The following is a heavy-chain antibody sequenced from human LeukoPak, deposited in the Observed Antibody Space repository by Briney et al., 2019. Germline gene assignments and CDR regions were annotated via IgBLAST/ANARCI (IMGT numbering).Heavy chain of an antibody. CDR1: GFTFSSYW. Sequence: GGSLRLSCAASGFTFSSYWMSWVRQAPGKGLEWVANIKQDGSEKYYVDSVKGRFTISRDNAKNSLYLQMNSLRAEDTAVYYCARDPNYGSGSYYSDAFEIWGQGTMVTVSS. V-gene: IGHV3-7*01. CDR3: ARDPNYGSGSYYSDAFEI. CDR2: IKQDGSEK. J-gene: IGHJ3*02. D-gene: IGHD3-10*01.